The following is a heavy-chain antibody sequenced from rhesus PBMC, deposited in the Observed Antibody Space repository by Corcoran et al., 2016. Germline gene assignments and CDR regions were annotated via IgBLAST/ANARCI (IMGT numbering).Heavy chain of an antibody. CDR2: IGGSSGST. CDR1: GGSISGYY. Sequence: QVQLQESGPGVVKPSETLSLTCAVSGGSISGYYLWSWIRPPPGKGLEWIGYIGGSSGSTNYNPSLKSRVTISKDTSKNQFSLKLSSVTAADTAVYYCARDRGSGWFDYWGQGVLVTVSS. CDR3: ARDRGSGWFDY. J-gene: IGHJ4*01. V-gene: IGHV4-127*01. D-gene: IGHD6-31*01.